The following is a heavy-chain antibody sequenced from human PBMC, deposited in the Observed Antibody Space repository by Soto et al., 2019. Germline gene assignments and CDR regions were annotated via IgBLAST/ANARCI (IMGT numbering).Heavy chain of an antibody. Sequence: SVKVSCKASGGTFSSYAISWVRQAPGQGLEWMGGIIPIFGTANYAQKFQGRVTITADKSTSTAYMELSSLRSEDTAVYYCARDLIEEGYYYGMDVWGQGTTVTVSS. CDR1: GGTFSSYA. CDR3: ARDLIEEGYYYGMDV. V-gene: IGHV1-69*06. J-gene: IGHJ6*02. CDR2: IIPIFGTA. D-gene: IGHD3-16*02.